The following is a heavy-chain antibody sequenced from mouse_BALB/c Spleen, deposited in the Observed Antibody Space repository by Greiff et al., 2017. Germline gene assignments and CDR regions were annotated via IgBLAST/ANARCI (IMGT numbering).Heavy chain of an antibody. J-gene: IGHJ2*01. D-gene: IGHD1-1*01. CDR1: GYTFTSYW. V-gene: IGHV1-87*01. CDR2: IYPGDGDT. CDR3: ARQDTDFDY. Sequence: QVQLQQSGAELARPGASVKLSCKASGYTFTSYWMQWVKQRPGQGLEWIGAIYPGDGDTRYTQKFKGKATLTADKSSSTAYMQLSSLASEDSAVYYCARQDTDFDYWGQGTTLTVSS.